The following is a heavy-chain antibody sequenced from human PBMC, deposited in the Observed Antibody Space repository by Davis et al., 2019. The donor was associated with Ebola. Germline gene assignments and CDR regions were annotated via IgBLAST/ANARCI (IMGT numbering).Heavy chain of an antibody. V-gene: IGHV3-7*01. CDR3: ARDRGWLQFDY. CDR1: GFTFSNSW. Sequence: GESLKISCAASGFTFSNSWMSWVRQAPGKGLEWVAHVRQDGSSKYSVDSVKGRFTISRANAKNSLYLQMNSLRAEDTAVYYCARDRGWLQFDYWGQGTLVTVSS. J-gene: IGHJ4*02. CDR2: VRQDGSSK. D-gene: IGHD5-24*01.